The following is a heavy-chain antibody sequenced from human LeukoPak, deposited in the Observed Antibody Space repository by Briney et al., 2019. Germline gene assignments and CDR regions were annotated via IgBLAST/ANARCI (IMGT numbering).Heavy chain of an antibody. CDR3: ARVGSIAAAGTVDY. V-gene: IGHV3-23*01. CDR2: ISGSGGST. CDR1: GFTFSSYA. D-gene: IGHD6-13*01. J-gene: IGHJ4*02. Sequence: PGGSLRLSCAASGFTFSSYAMSWVRQAPGKGLEWVSAISGSGGSTYYADSVKGRFTISRDNAKKSLYLQMNSLRAEDTAVYYCARVGSIAAAGTVDYWGQGTLVIVSS.